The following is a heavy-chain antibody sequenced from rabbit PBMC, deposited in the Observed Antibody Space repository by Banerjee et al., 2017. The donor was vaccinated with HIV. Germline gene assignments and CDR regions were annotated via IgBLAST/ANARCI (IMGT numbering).Heavy chain of an antibody. CDR2: IFNSDGST. J-gene: IGHJ4*01. CDR1: GFDFSSNA. Sequence: QSLEESGGDLVKPGASLTLTCTASGFDFSSNAMCWVRQAPGKGPEWIACIFNSDGSTYYASWAKGRFTISKTSSTTVTLQMTSLTAADTATYFCARDMDYALGSAIDLNLWGPGTLVTVS. V-gene: IGHV1S40*01. CDR3: ARDMDYALGSAIDLNL. D-gene: IGHD2-1*01.